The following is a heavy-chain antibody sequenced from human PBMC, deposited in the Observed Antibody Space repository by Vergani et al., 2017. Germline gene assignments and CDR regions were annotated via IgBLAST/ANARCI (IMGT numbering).Heavy chain of an antibody. V-gene: IGHV3-30*02. CDR1: GFTFSSYG. D-gene: IGHD1-1*01. J-gene: IGHJ5*02. CDR3: AKDEGLERRNWFDP. CDR2: IRYDGSNK. Sequence: QVQLVESGGGVVQPGGSLRLSCAASGFTFSSYGMHWVRQAPGKGLEWVAFIRYDGSNKYYADSVKGRFTSSRDNSKNTLYLQMNSLRAEDTAVYYCAKDEGLERRNWFDPWGQGTLVTVSS.